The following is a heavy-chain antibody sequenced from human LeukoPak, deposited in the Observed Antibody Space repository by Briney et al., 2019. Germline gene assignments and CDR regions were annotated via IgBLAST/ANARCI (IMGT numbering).Heavy chain of an antibody. CDR2: ISSSGSTI. V-gene: IGHV3-48*03. J-gene: IGHJ6*03. D-gene: IGHD1-1*01. CDR1: GFTFSSYE. Sequence: GGSLRLSCAASGFTFSSYEMNWVRQAPGKGLEWGSYISSSGSTIYYADSVKGRFTISRDNAKNSLYLQMNSLRAEDTAVYYCATLWTYYYYMDVWGKGTTVTVSS. CDR3: ATLWTYYYYMDV.